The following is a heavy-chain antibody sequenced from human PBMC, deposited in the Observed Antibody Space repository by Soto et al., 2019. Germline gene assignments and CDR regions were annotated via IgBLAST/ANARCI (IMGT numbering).Heavy chain of an antibody. J-gene: IGHJ4*02. CDR3: ARPLYPGYWTDGVCYSYDY. CDR1: GYTFTAYW. V-gene: IGHV5-51*01. D-gene: IGHD2-8*01. Sequence: GESLKISCQSFGYTFTAYWIAWVRQMPGKGLEWMGIIFPADSEIRYSPSFRGHVTISADKSISTAYLQWSSLEASDTAMYYCARPLYPGYWTDGVCYSYDYWGQGTPVTVSS. CDR2: IFPADSEI.